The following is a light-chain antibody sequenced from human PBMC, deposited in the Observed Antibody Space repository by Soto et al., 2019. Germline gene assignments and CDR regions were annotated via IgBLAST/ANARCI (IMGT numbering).Light chain of an antibody. CDR2: EGS. V-gene: IGLV2-23*01. CDR3: QTYDRSLDSVV. Sequence: QSVLTQPASVSGSPGQSITISCTGTSSDVGSYNLVSWYQQHPGKAPKLMIYEGSKRPSGVSNRFSGSKSGNTASLTISGLQAEDEADYYCQTYDRSLDSVVFGGGTQLTVL. CDR1: SSDVGSYNL. J-gene: IGLJ2*01.